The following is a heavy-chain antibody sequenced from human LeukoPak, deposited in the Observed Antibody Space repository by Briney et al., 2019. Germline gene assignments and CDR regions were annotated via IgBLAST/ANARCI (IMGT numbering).Heavy chain of an antibody. CDR2: ITTSSSYI. J-gene: IGHJ4*02. D-gene: IGHD6-19*01. CDR3: ASSSGRYID. Sequence: GESLRLFCAASGFTFGSYSMNWVRQAPAKGLEWVSSITTSSSYIYYADSVKGRFTISRDNAKYSLYLQMNSLRVEDTAVYYCASSSGRYIDWGQGTLVTVSS. CDR1: GFTFGSYS. V-gene: IGHV3-21*01.